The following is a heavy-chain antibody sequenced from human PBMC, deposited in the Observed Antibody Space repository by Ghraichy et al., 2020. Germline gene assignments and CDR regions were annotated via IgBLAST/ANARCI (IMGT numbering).Heavy chain of an antibody. CDR3: ARGLGGSGWFHDY. D-gene: IGHD6-19*01. CDR1: GFTFSSYS. V-gene: IGHV3-21*01. Sequence: GGSLRLSCAASGFTFSSYSMNWVRQAPGKGLEWVSSISSSSSYIYYADSVKGRFTISRDNAKNSLYLQMNSLRAEDTAVYYCARGLGGSGWFHDYWGQGTLVTVSS. CDR2: ISSSSSYI. J-gene: IGHJ4*02.